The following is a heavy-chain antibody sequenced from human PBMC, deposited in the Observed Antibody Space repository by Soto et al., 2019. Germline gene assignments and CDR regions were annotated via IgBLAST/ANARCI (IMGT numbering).Heavy chain of an antibody. V-gene: IGHV3-33*01. Sequence: QVQLVESGGGVVQPGKSLRLSCAASGFTFTNYGMHWVRQAPGKGLEWVAVIWNDGSGYFYANSVKGRFTISRDNSKNTPYLQMSSLRAEDTAVYYCARRQISPPTRGAAAARGGMDVWGQGTTVTVSS. J-gene: IGHJ6*02. CDR3: ARRQISPPTRGAAAARGGMDV. D-gene: IGHD6-13*01. CDR1: GFTFTNYG. CDR2: IWNDGSGY.